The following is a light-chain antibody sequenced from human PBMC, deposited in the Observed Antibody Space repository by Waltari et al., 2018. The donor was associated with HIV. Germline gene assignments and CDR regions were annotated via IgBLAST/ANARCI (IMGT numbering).Light chain of an antibody. CDR3: AAWDDSLSGWV. V-gene: IGLV1-47*01. CDR1: SSNIGSNY. J-gene: IGLJ3*02. Sequence: QRVTISCSGSSSNIGSNYVYWFQQLPGTAPKLLIYRNDQRPSGVPGRFSGSKSGTSASLAISGLRSENEADYYCAAWDDSLSGWVFGGGTKLTVL. CDR2: RND.